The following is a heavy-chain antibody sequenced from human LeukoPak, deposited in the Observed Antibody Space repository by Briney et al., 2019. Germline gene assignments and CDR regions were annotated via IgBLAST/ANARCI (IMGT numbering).Heavy chain of an antibody. J-gene: IGHJ6*02. V-gene: IGHV3-33*01. D-gene: IGHD6-19*01. CDR3: ARMDSSGWTGYDYYYYYGMDV. CDR2: LWYDGTNE. Sequence: GGSLRLSWAASGFTFNNYGMHWVRQAPGRGLEWVALLWYDGTNENYADSVKGRFTISRDNSKNTMYLQMNSLRAEDTAVYYCARMDSSGWTGYDYYYYYGMDVWGQGTTVTVSS. CDR1: GFTFNNYG.